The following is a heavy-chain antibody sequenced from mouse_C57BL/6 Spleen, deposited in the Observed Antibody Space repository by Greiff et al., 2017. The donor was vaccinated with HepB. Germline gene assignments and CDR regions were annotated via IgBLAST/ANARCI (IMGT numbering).Heavy chain of an antibody. Sequence: DVHLVESEGGLVQPGSSMKLSCTASGFTFSDYYMAWVRQVPEKGLEWVATINYDGSSTYYLDSLKSRFIISRDNAKNILYLQMSSLKSEDTATYYCARMRLYYFDYWGQGTTLTVSS. CDR2: INYDGSST. CDR3: ARMRLYYFDY. V-gene: IGHV5-16*01. J-gene: IGHJ2*01. CDR1: GFTFSDYY.